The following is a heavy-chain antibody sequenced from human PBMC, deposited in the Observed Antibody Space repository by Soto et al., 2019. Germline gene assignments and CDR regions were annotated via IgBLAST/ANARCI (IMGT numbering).Heavy chain of an antibody. J-gene: IGHJ6*02. CDR2: IKSKTDGGTT. V-gene: IGHV3-15*01. Sequence: GGSLRLSCAASGFTFSNAWMSWVRQAPGKGLEWVGRIKSKTDGGTTDYAAPVKGRFTISRDDSKNTLYLQMNSLKTEDTAVYYCTTSLYCTNGVCYTDYYGMDVWGQGTTVTVSS. D-gene: IGHD2-8*01. CDR3: TTSLYCTNGVCYTDYYGMDV. CDR1: GFTFSNAW.